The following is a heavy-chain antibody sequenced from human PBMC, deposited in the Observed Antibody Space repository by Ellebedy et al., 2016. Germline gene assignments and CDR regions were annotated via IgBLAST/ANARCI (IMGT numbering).Heavy chain of an antibody. CDR3: AHRLGQGELAP. J-gene: IGHJ4*02. D-gene: IGHD1-26*01. CDR2: IYWNDDF. CDR1: GFPLSTTGVG. V-gene: IGHV2-5*01. Sequence: SGPTLVXPTHTLTLTCNFSGFPLSTTGVGLACIRQPPGKPLEWLAIIYWNDDFHYSPSLKSRLTITKDTSRNQVVLTMTNLDPVDTATYYCAHRLGQGELAPWGQGTLVTVSS.